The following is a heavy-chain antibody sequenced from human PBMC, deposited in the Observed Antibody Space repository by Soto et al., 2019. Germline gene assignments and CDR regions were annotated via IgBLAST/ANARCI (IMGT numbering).Heavy chain of an antibody. V-gene: IGHV3-33*01. J-gene: IGHJ6*02. CDR3: ARDSTPGDYGFFYYYYGMDV. CDR2: IWYDGSNK. CDR1: GFTFSSYG. D-gene: IGHD4-17*01. Sequence: PGGSLRLSCAASGFTFSSYGMHWVRQAPGKGLEWVAVIWYDGSNKYYADSVKGRFTISRDNSKNTLYLQMNSLRAEDTDVYYIARDSTPGDYGFFYYYYGMDVWGQGTTVTVSS.